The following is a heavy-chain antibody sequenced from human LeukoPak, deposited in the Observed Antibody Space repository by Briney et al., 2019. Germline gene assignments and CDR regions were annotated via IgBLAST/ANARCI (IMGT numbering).Heavy chain of an antibody. D-gene: IGHD2-2*01. CDR3: ARHRGYCSSTSCYPYYFDY. J-gene: IGHJ4*02. Sequence: PGGSLRLSCAASGFTVSSNYMSWVRQAPGKGLEWVSVIYSGGSTYYADSAKGRFTISRDNSKNTLYLQTNSLRAEDTAVYYCARHRGYCSSTSCYPYYFDYWGQGTLVTVSS. CDR1: GFTVSSNY. CDR2: IYSGGST. V-gene: IGHV3-66*04.